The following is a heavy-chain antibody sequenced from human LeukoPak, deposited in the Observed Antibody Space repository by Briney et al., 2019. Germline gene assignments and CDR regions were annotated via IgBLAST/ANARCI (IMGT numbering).Heavy chain of an antibody. CDR2: MNPNSGNT. D-gene: IGHD5-18*01. V-gene: IGHV1-8*01. CDR1: GYTFTSYD. CDR3: ARGRLAAMVPLRAGFDP. J-gene: IGHJ5*02. Sequence: GASVKVSCKASGYTFTSYDINWVRQATGQGLEWMGWMNPNSGNTGYAQKFQGRVTMTRSTSISTAYMELSSLRSEDTAVYYCARGRLAAMVPLRAGFDPWGQGTLVTVSS.